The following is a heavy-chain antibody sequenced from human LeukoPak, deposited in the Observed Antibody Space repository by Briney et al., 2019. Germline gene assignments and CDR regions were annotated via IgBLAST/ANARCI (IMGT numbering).Heavy chain of an antibody. J-gene: IGHJ3*02. D-gene: IGHD2-15*01. V-gene: IGHV3-23*01. CDR1: GFTFSSYP. CDR3: ARIKNVVVVAATGAFDI. Sequence: GGSLRLSCSASGFTFSSYPMSWVRQPPGKGLEWVSAIGGTDGSTYYADSVKGRFTISRDNAKNSLYLQMNSLRAEDTALYYCARIKNVVVVAATGAFDIWGQGTMVTVSS. CDR2: IGGTDGST.